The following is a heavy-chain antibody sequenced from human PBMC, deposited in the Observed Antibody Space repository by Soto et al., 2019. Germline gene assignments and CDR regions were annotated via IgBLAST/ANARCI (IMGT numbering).Heavy chain of an antibody. CDR3: AKADSSAPYYYYYYGMDV. Sequence: QVQLVESGGGVVQPGRSLRLSCAASGFTFSSYGMHWVRQAPGKGLEWVAVISYDGSNKYYADSVKGRFTISRDNSKKTLYLQMNSLRAEDTAVYYCAKADSSAPYYYYYYGMDVWGQGTTVTVSS. CDR1: GFTFSSYG. J-gene: IGHJ6*02. V-gene: IGHV3-30*18. D-gene: IGHD3-22*01. CDR2: ISYDGSNK.